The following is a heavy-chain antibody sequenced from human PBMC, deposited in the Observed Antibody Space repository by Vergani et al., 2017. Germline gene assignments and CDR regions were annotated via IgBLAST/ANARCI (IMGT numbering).Heavy chain of an antibody. CDR2: INPNSGGT. J-gene: IGHJ6*02. D-gene: IGHD2-2*03. V-gene: IGHV1-2*02. Sequence: QVQLVQSGAEVKKPGASVKVSCKASGYTFTGYYMHWVRQAPGQGLEWMGWINPNSGGTNYAQKFQGRVTMTRDTSISTASMELSRLRSDDTAVYYCARDGYCSSTSCPSSVYYYYGMDVWGQGTTVTVSS. CDR3: ARDGYCSSTSCPSSVYYYYGMDV. CDR1: GYTFTGYY.